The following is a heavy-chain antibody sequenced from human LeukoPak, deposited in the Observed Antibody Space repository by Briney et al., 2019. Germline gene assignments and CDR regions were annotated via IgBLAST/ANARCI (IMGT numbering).Heavy chain of an antibody. Sequence: GASVKVSCKASGYTFTGYYMHWVRQAPGQGLEGMGRINPNSGGTNYAQKLQGRVTMTTDTSTSTAYMELRSLRSDDTAVYYCARDLGSSATSTNWFDPWGQGTLVTVSS. CDR2: INPNSGGT. CDR3: ARDLGSSATSTNWFDP. V-gene: IGHV1-2*06. J-gene: IGHJ5*02. CDR1: GYTFTGYY. D-gene: IGHD6-6*01.